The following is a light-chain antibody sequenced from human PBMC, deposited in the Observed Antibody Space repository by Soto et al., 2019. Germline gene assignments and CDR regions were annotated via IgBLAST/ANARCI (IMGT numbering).Light chain of an antibody. V-gene: IGKV3-15*01. CDR1: QSVSSN. CDR3: QQYNNWPPWT. Sequence: EIVMTQSPVTLSVYPGERVTLSCRASQSVSSNLAWYQQKPGQAPSLLIYGAFARATGIPARFSGSGSGTEFTLTISSLQSEDFAVYYCQQYNNWPPWTFGQRTKVDIK. CDR2: GAF. J-gene: IGKJ1*01.